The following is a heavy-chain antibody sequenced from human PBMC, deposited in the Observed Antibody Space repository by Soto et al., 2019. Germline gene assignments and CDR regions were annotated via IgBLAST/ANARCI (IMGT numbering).Heavy chain of an antibody. CDR3: AREVAGRDYYYGMDV. Sequence: SVKVSCKASGGTFSSYAISWVRQAPGQGLEWMGGIIPIFGTANYAQKFQGRVTITADESTGTAYMELSSLRSEDTAVYYCAREVAGRDYYYGMDVWGQGTTVTVSS. D-gene: IGHD6-19*01. V-gene: IGHV1-69*13. CDR2: IIPIFGTA. CDR1: GGTFSSYA. J-gene: IGHJ6*02.